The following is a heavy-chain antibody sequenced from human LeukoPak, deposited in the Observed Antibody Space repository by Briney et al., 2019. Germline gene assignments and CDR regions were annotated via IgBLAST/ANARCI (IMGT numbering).Heavy chain of an antibody. J-gene: IGHJ3*02. V-gene: IGHV3-30*04. CDR1: GFTFSSYA. Sequence: GGSLRLSCAASGFTFSSYAMHWVRQAPGKGREWVAVISYDGSNKYYADSVKGRFTISRDNSKNTLYLQTNSLRAEDTAVYYCARDRDAFDIWGQGTMVTVSS. CDR3: ARDRDAFDI. CDR2: ISYDGSNK.